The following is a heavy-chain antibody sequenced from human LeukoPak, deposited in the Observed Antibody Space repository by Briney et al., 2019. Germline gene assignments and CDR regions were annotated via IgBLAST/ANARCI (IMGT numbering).Heavy chain of an antibody. CDR2: ISVDNGDT. V-gene: IGHV1-18*01. Sequence: ASVKVSCKASGYTFANYAITWVRQAPGQGLEYMGWISVDNGDTNDAQMLQGRVTMNTDTSTNTAYMELRGLRSDDTAVYYCASANCAGACYLKHWGQGTLVTVSS. J-gene: IGHJ1*01. CDR1: GYTFANYA. CDR3: ASANCAGACYLKH. D-gene: IGHD2-21*02.